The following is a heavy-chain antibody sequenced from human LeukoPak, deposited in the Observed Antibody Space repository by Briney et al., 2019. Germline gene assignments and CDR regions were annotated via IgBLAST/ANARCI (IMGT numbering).Heavy chain of an antibody. CDR3: ARGFGELTNLPYWYFDL. CDR2: IYYSGST. V-gene: IGHV4-59*08. D-gene: IGHD3-10*01. Sequence: SETLSLTCTVSGGSISSYYWSWIRQPPGKGLEWIGYIYYSGSTNYNPSLKSRVTISVDTSKNQFSLKLSSVTAADTAVYYCARGFGELTNLPYWYFDLWGRGTLVTVSS. CDR1: GGSISSYY. J-gene: IGHJ2*01.